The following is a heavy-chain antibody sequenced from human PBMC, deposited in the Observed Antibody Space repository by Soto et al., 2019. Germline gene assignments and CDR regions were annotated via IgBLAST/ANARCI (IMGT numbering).Heavy chain of an antibody. D-gene: IGHD2-2*01. CDR1: AYTLINYY. V-gene: IGHV1-46*01. CDR2: ISRSGDST. CDR3: VTEPPHANHTPGFDY. Sequence: QVQLVQSGAEVKKPGASVKVSCKASAYTLINYYIHWVRQAPGQGLEWMGIISRSGDSTTYAQKFQGRVTVTRDTSTSTAYMELSGLRSEDTAVYYCVTEPPHANHTPGFDYWGQGTLVTVSS. J-gene: IGHJ4*02.